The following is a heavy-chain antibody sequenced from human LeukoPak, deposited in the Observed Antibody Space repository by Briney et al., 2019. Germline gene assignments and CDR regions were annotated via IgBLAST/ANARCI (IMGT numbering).Heavy chain of an antibody. CDR2: ISSSGSTI. CDR1: GFTFSDYY. D-gene: IGHD2-2*01. CDR3: ARDRGCSSTSCYRHYYYGMDV. V-gene: IGHV3-11*01. Sequence: GGSLRLSCAASGFTFSDYYMSWIRQAPGKGLEWVSYISSSGSTIYYADSVKGRFTISRDNAKNSLYLQMNSLRAKDTAVYYCARDRGCSSTSCYRHYYYGMDVWGQGTTVTVSS. J-gene: IGHJ6*02.